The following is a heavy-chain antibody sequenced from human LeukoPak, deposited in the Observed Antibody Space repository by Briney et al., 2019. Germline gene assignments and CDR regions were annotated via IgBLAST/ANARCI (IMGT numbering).Heavy chain of an antibody. J-gene: IGHJ4*02. CDR1: GFTFSSYW. V-gene: IGHV3-74*01. Sequence: GGSLRLSCAASGFTFSSYWMHWVRQAPGRGLVWVSRINSDGTSTTYADSVKGRFTISRDNAKNTLYLQMNSLRAEDTAVYYCARLSMVRGVIADYWGQGTLVTVSS. CDR3: ARLSMVRGVIADY. CDR2: INSDGTST. D-gene: IGHD3-10*01.